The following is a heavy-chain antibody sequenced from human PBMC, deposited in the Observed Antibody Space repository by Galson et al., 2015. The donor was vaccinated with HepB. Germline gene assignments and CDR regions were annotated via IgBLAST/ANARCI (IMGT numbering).Heavy chain of an antibody. V-gene: IGHV3-7*04. CDR2: IKNDGSEE. D-gene: IGHD2-15*01. CDR3: AKEDCSGGSCYLHGAFDI. Sequence: SLRLSCAASGFTFSYIWMGWVRQAPGKGLEWVAKIKNDGSEEYYVDSVEGRVAISRDNAKNSLYLQMNSLRVEDTAVYFCAKEDCSGGSCYLHGAFDIWGQGTMVTVSS. CDR1: GFTFSYIW. J-gene: IGHJ3*02.